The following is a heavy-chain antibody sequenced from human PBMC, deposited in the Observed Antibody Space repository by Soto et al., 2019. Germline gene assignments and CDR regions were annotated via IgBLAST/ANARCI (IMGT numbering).Heavy chain of an antibody. V-gene: IGHV1-46*01. Sequence: ASVKVSCKASGYTFTSYYMHWVRQAPGQGLEWMGIINPSGGSTSYAQKFQGRVTMTRDTSTSTVYMELSNLRPEDTAVYYCASSSSSFYYYFDYWGQGTLVTVSS. D-gene: IGHD6-6*01. J-gene: IGHJ4*02. CDR3: ASSSSSFYYYFDY. CDR2: INPSGGST. CDR1: GYTFTSYY.